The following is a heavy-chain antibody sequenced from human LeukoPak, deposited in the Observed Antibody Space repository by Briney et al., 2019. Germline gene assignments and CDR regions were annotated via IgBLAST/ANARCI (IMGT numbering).Heavy chain of an antibody. D-gene: IGHD2-2*01. CDR1: GYSFTTYW. J-gene: IGHJ6*02. V-gene: IGHV5-51*01. Sequence: GESLKISCKASGYSFTTYWIGWVRQMPGKGLEWMGIIYPGDSDTRYSPSFQGQVTIPADKSISTAYLQWRSLKASDAAIYYCAKASSASGDGLDVWGQGTPVTVSS. CDR3: AKASSASGDGLDV. CDR2: IYPGDSDT.